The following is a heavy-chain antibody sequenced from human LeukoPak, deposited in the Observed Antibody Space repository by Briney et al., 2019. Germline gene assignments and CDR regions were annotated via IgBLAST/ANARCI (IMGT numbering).Heavy chain of an antibody. Sequence: GGSLRLSCAASGFTFDDYGMSWVRQAPGKGLEWVSGISWNGGSTGYADSVKGRFTISRDNAKNSLYLQMNSLRAEDTAVYYCAKDLYDYVWGSQPLDYWGQGTLVTVSS. D-gene: IGHD3-16*01. CDR2: ISWNGGST. CDR1: GFTFDDYG. J-gene: IGHJ4*02. V-gene: IGHV3-20*04. CDR3: AKDLYDYVWGSQPLDY.